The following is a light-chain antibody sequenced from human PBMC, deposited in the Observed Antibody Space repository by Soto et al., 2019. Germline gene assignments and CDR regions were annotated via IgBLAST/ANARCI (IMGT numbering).Light chain of an antibody. CDR2: ATS. V-gene: IGKV3-20*01. CDR1: QTISSNY. CDR3: QQYGSSPKM. J-gene: IGKJ1*01. Sequence: EIVWRQSPGSMSLSPGERATLSCRASQTISSNYLAWYKQKPGKAPRLLIYATSTRATGITDRVSGSGSGTDFTLTISRLEPEDFAVYYCQQYGSSPKMFGQGT.